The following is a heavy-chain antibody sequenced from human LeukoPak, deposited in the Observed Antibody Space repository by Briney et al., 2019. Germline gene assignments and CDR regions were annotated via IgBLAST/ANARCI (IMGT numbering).Heavy chain of an antibody. CDR3: AKGGV. J-gene: IGHJ6*02. CDR1: GFTFSSYA. V-gene: IGHV3-23*01. Sequence: GGSLRLSCAASGFTFSSYAMSWVRQAPGKGPEWVSGIGNSGDRTFYADSVKGRFTISRNNSKNTLYLQMNSLRVEDTALYYCAKGGVWGQGIAVTVSS. CDR2: IGNSGDRT.